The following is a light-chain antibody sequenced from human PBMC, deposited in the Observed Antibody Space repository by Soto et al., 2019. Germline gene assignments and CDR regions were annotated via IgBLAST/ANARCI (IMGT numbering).Light chain of an antibody. V-gene: IGKV1-33*01. Sequence: DIQMTQSPSSVSASVGDRVTITCRASQGINSWLAWYQQKPGKAPKLLISAASNLETGVPPRFSGGGSATHFTFIISSLQPEDIATYYCQQYDGLPITVGGGTKVDI. CDR3: QQYDGLPIT. J-gene: IGKJ4*01. CDR1: QGINSW. CDR2: AAS.